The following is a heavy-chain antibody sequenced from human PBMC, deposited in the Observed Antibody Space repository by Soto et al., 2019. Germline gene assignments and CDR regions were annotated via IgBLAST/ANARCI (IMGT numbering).Heavy chain of an antibody. J-gene: IGHJ6*02. V-gene: IGHV5-51*01. CDR3: ARRSNSQYAMDV. CDR2: IYPGDSDT. CDR1: GYSFTNNW. Sequence: GESLKISCKGSGYSFTNNWIGWVRQMPGKGLEWMGIIYPGDSDTRYGPSFRGQVTISADKSISTAYLQWSSLKASDTAMYYCARRSNSQYAMDVWGQGTTVTVSS. D-gene: IGHD4-4*01.